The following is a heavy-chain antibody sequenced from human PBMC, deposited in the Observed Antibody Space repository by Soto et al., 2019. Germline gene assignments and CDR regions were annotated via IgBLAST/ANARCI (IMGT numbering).Heavy chain of an antibody. D-gene: IGHD6-13*01. CDR2: ISSSSSSI. Sequence: EVQLVESGGGLVQPGGSLRLSCEASGFTFSNYYMTWVRQAPGKGLEWVSYISSSSSSIDYADSVQGRFSISRDNAKISLYLQMNSLRDEDTAVYYCARMYSSTSRTMDFWGQGTTVTVYS. CDR3: ARMYSSTSRTMDF. CDR1: GFTFSNYY. J-gene: IGHJ6*02. V-gene: IGHV3-48*02.